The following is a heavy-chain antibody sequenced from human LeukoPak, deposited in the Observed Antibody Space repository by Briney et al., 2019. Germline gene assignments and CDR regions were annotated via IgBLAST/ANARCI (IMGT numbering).Heavy chain of an antibody. D-gene: IGHD3-10*01. CDR1: GFTFSSNY. CDR2: IYSGGST. CDR3: ARRWFGEDDAFDI. Sequence: GGSLRLSCAASGFTFSSNYMSWFRQAPGKGLEWVSVIYSGGSTYYADSVKGRFTISRDNSKNTLYLQMNSLRAEDTAVYYCARRWFGEDDAFDIWGQGTMVTVSS. J-gene: IGHJ3*02. V-gene: IGHV3-66*01.